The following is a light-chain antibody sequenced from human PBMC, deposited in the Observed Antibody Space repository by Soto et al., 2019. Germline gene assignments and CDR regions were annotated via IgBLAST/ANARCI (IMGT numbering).Light chain of an antibody. CDR2: GAS. V-gene: IGKV3-15*01. J-gene: IGKJ1*01. CDR1: QSLGNN. Sequence: EIVMTQSPATLTLSPGERATLSCSANQSLGNNIAWYQQKPGQAPRLLIYGASTGATGLPARFSGSGSGTEFTLSISSLQSEDFAVYYCLQYNKWPRTFGQGTKVDIK. CDR3: LQYNKWPRT.